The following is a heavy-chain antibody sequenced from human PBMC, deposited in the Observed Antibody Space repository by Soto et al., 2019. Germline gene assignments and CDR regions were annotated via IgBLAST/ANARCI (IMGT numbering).Heavy chain of an antibody. CDR1: GGSFSGYY. D-gene: IGHD4-4*01. CDR2: INHSGST. J-gene: IGHJ4*02. V-gene: IGHV4-34*01. CDR3: ARDKTTGPFDY. Sequence: PSETLSLTCAVYGGSFSGYYWTWIRQPPGTGLEWIGEINHSGSTNYNPSLKSRVTISVDTSKNQFSLKLTSVTAADTAVYYCARDKTTGPFDYWGQGTLVTGSS.